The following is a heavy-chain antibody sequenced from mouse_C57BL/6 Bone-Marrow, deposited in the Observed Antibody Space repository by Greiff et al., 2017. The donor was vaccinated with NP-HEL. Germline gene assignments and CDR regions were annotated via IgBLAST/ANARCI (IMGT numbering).Heavy chain of an antibody. CDR2: IDPSDSYT. J-gene: IGHJ2*01. Sequence: QVHVKQPGAELVMPGASVKLSCKASGYTFTSYWMHWVKQRPGQGLEWIGEIDPSDSYTNYNQKFKGKSTLTVDKSSSTAYMQLSSLTSEDSAVYYCARFYDGFDYWGQGTTLTVSS. CDR3: ARFYDGFDY. V-gene: IGHV1-69*01. D-gene: IGHD2-3*01. CDR1: GYTFTSYW.